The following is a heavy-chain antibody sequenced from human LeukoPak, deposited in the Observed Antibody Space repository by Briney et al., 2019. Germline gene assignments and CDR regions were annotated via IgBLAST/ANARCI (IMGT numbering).Heavy chain of an antibody. J-gene: IGHJ6*04. Sequence: PGRSLRLSCAASGFTFSSYGMHWVRQAPGKGLEGVGVISYDGSNKYYADSVKGRFTISRDNSKNTLYLQMNSLRAEDTAVYYCAKDVVPKSRPHYYYYGMDVWGKGTTVTVSS. CDR1: GFTFSSYG. D-gene: IGHD2-21*01. CDR3: AKDVVPKSRPHYYYYGMDV. CDR2: ISYDGSNK. V-gene: IGHV3-30*18.